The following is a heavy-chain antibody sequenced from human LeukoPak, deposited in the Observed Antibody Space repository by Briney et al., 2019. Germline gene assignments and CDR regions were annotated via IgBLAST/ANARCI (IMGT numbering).Heavy chain of an antibody. V-gene: IGHV4-4*07. J-gene: IGHJ6*03. Sequence: SETLSLTCTVSGGSISSYYWSWIRQPAGKGLEWIGRIYTSGSTNYNPSLKSRVTMSVDTSKNQFSLKLSSVTAADTAVYYCARGSGGCGEEYYYYYMDVWGKGTTVTISS. D-gene: IGHD3-10*01. CDR1: GGSISSYY. CDR2: IYTSGST. CDR3: ARGSGGCGEEYYYYYMDV.